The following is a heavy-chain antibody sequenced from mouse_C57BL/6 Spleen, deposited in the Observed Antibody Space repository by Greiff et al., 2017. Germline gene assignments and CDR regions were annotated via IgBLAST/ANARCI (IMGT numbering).Heavy chain of an antibody. CDR3: ARTPYYGRAWFAY. V-gene: IGHV1-55*01. CDR2: IYPGSGST. D-gene: IGHD1-1*01. Sequence: VQLQQPGAELVKPGASVKMSCKASGYTFTSYWITWVKQRPGQGLEWIGDIYPGSGSTNYNEKFKSKATLTVDTSSSTAYMQLSSLTSEDSAVYYCARTPYYGRAWFAYWGQGTLVTVSA. J-gene: IGHJ3*01. CDR1: GYTFTSYW.